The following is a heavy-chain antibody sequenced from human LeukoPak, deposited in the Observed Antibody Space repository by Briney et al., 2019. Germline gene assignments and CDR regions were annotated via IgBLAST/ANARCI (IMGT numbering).Heavy chain of an antibody. V-gene: IGHV1-69*04. CDR2: IIPILGIA. D-gene: IGHD4-17*01. J-gene: IGHJ4*02. Sequence: ASVKVSCKASGGAFSSYTISWVRQAPGQGLEWMERIIPILGIANYAQKFQGRVTITADISTSTAYMELSSLRSEDTAVYYCARDSHTTVTTFDYWGQGTLVTVSS. CDR3: ARDSHTTVTTFDY. CDR1: GGAFSSYT.